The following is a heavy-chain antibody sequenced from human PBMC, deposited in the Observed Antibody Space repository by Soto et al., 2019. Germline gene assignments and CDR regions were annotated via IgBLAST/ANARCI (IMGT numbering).Heavy chain of an antibody. V-gene: IGHV4-30-4*01. CDR3: ARAGGYDSHIDY. J-gene: IGHJ4*02. D-gene: IGHD5-12*01. Sequence: SETLSLTCTVSGGSISSGDYYWSWIRQPPGKGLEWIGYIYYSGSTYYNPSLKSRVTISVDTSKNQFSLKLSSVTAADTAVYYCARAGGYDSHIDYWGQGTLVTVSS. CDR2: IYYSGST. CDR1: GGSISSGDYY.